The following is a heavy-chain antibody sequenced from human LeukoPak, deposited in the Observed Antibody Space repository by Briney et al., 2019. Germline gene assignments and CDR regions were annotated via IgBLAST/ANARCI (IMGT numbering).Heavy chain of an antibody. CDR3: ARITMVRGVIFSAYYYYMDV. CDR1: GYTFTSYD. V-gene: IGHV1-8*03. D-gene: IGHD3-10*01. Sequence: ASVKVSCKASGYTFTSYDINWVRQATGQGLEWMGWMNPNSGNTGYAQKFQGRVTITRNTSISTAYMELSSLRSEDTAVYYCARITMVRGVIFSAYYYYMDVWGKGTTVAVSS. CDR2: MNPNSGNT. J-gene: IGHJ6*03.